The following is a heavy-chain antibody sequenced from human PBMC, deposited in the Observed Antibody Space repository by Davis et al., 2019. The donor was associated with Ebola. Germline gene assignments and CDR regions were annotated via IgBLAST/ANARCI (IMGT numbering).Heavy chain of an antibody. J-gene: IGHJ2*01. Sequence: GGSLRLSCAASGFTFSSNSMNWVRQAPGKGLEWVSFISSSSNYIYYADSVKGRFTVSRDNAKNSLYLQMNSLRAEDTAVYYCVRDPALVVTGGGWFFGLWGRGTLVTV. D-gene: IGHD2-21*02. V-gene: IGHV3-21*01. CDR2: ISSSSNYI. CDR1: GFTFSSNS. CDR3: VRDPALVVTGGGWFFGL.